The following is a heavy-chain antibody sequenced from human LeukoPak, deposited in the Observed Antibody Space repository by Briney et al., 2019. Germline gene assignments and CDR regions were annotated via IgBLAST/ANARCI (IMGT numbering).Heavy chain of an antibody. Sequence: SQTLSLTCTVSGGSISSGGYFWSWIRQPAGKGPEWIGRINTSGSTNYNPFLKSRVTISVDTSKNQFSLKLSSVTAADTAVYYCARALDYYGSGSYTTLIDYWGQGTLVTVSS. J-gene: IGHJ4*02. CDR1: GGSISSGGYF. V-gene: IGHV4-61*02. D-gene: IGHD3-10*01. CDR3: ARALDYYGSGSYTTLIDY. CDR2: INTSGST.